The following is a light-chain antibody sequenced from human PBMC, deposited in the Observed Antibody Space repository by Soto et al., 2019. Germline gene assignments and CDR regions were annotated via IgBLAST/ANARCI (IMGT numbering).Light chain of an antibody. CDR1: QSIGSN. J-gene: IGKJ1*01. CDR3: QQYKNWPRT. V-gene: IGKV3-15*01. CDR2: GAS. Sequence: EIIMTQSPATLSVFPGERATLSCRASQSIGSNLACFHQKPGQAPRLLIYGASTRATGIPARFSGSGSGTEFTLTISSLQSEDFAVYYCQQYKNWPRTFGQGTKVDIK.